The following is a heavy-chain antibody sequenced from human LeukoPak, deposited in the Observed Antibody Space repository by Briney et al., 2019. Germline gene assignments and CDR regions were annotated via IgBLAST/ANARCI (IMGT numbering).Heavy chain of an antibody. CDR1: GYSISSGYY. J-gene: IGHJ4*02. CDR3: ARIAVAARLDY. Sequence: SETLSLTCAVSGYSISSGYYWGWIRQPPGKGLEWIGSIYHSGSTYYNPSLKSRVTISVDTSKNQFSLKLNSVTAVDTAVYYCARIAVAARLDYWGQGTLVTVSS. CDR2: IYHSGST. D-gene: IGHD6-19*01. V-gene: IGHV4-38-2*01.